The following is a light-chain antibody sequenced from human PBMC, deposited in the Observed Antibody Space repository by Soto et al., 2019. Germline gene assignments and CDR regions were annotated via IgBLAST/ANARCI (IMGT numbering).Light chain of an antibody. J-gene: IGLJ2*01. Sequence: QSVLTQPPSVSAAPGQKVTISCSGSSSNIGNNYVSWYQQLPGTAPKLLIYDNNKRPSGIPDRFSGSKSGTSATLGITGLQTGDEADYYCGTWDSILSAMVFGGRTKLTVL. V-gene: IGLV1-51*01. CDR2: DNN. CDR3: GTWDSILSAMV. CDR1: SSNIGNNY.